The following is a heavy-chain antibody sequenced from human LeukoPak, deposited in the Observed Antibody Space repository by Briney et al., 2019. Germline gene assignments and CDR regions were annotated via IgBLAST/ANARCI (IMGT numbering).Heavy chain of an antibody. Sequence: GRSLRLSCAASGFTFSSYAMHWVRQAPGKGLEWVAVISYHGSDQYYADSVKGRFTISRDNSKNTLYLQMNSLRAENTAVYYCAKAPCGSPYSSSCHFDYWGQGTLVTVSS. J-gene: IGHJ4*02. CDR3: AKAPCGSPYSSSCHFDY. V-gene: IGHV3-30-3*01. CDR1: GFTFSSYA. D-gene: IGHD6-13*01. CDR2: ISYHGSDQ.